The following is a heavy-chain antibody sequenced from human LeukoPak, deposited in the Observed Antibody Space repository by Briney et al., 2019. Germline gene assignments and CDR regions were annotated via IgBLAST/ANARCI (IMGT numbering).Heavy chain of an antibody. V-gene: IGHV3-7*05. Sequence: GGSLRLSCAASGFVFSSYWTSWVRQAPGRGLEWVANIKHDGSGKYYVDSVKDRFTISRDNAKNSMYLHMNSLRAEDTAVYYCASYCSGGSCCDYWGRGIMVTVSS. CDR1: GFVFSSYW. J-gene: IGHJ4*02. CDR3: ASYCSGGSCCDY. D-gene: IGHD2-15*01. CDR2: IKHDGSGK.